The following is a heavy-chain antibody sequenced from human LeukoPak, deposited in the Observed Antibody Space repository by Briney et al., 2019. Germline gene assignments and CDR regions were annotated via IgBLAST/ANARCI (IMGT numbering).Heavy chain of an antibody. CDR1: GFTFSSYG. CDR2: ISYDGSNK. CDR3: AIGGDY. Sequence: PGGSLRLPCAASGFTFSSYGMHWVRQAPGKGLEWVAVISYDGSNKYYADSVKGRFTISRDNSKNTLYLQMNSLRAEDTAVYYCAIGGDYWGQGTLVTVSS. V-gene: IGHV3-30*03. J-gene: IGHJ4*02.